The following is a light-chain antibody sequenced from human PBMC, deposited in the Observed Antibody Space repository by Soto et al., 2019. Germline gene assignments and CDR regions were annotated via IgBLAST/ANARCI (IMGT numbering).Light chain of an antibody. Sequence: EMGWTRSPVTLSFSPGERATLSCRASQSVSSTYLAWYQQKLGQAPRLLIYGVSSRATGIPDRFSGSGSGTDFTLTISRLEPEDFAVYYCQQYGSSPRTFGQGTKVDIK. V-gene: IGKV3-20*01. CDR2: GVS. CDR1: QSVSSTY. J-gene: IGKJ1*01. CDR3: QQYGSSPRT.